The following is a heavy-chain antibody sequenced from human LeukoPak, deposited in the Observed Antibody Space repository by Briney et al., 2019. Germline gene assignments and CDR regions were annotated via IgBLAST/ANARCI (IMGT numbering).Heavy chain of an antibody. CDR1: GGSISSYY. D-gene: IGHD2-21*01. Sequence: ETLSLTCTVSGGSISSYYWSWIRQPPGKGLEWIGYIYYSGSTNYNPSLKSRVTISVDTSKNQFSLKLSSVTAADTAVYYCARASWVVVIANLNWYFDLWGRGTLVTVSS. V-gene: IGHV4-59*01. J-gene: IGHJ2*01. CDR3: ARASWVVVIANLNWYFDL. CDR2: IYYSGST.